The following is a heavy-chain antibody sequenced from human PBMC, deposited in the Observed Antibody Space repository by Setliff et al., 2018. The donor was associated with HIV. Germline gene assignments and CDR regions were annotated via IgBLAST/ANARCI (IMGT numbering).Heavy chain of an antibody. V-gene: IGHV4-34*01. J-gene: IGHJ4*02. CDR2: INHRGST. CDR1: GGSFSAYS. Sequence: SETLSLTCAVYGGSFSAYSWSWIRQPPGKGLEWIGKINHRGSTNYNPSLKSRVTISADTSKNQFSLKLTSVTAADTAVYYCARGTVITYFYDSSGSFDYWGQGTLVTVSS. CDR3: ARGTVITYFYDSSGSFDY. D-gene: IGHD3-22*01.